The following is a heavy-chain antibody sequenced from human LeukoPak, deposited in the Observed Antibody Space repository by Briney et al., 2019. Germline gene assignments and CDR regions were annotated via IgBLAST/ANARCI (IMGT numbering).Heavy chain of an antibody. CDR2: ISTGSTTI. J-gene: IGHJ4*02. CDR1: GFTFSSYS. CDR3: ARGGDLRDY. Sequence: PGGSLRLSCAASGFTFSSYSMNWVRQAPGKGLEWISYISTGSTTIYYAGSVKGRFTISRDNAKNSLYLQMNSLRDEDTAVYYCARGGDLRDYWGQGTLVTVSS. D-gene: IGHD3-16*01. V-gene: IGHV3-48*02.